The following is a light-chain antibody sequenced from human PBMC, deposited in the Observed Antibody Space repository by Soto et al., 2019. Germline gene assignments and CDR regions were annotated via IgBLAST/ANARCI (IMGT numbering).Light chain of an antibody. CDR2: AAS. CDR1: QGISSW. V-gene: IGKV1-12*01. CDR3: QQANSFPIT. Sequence: IQMSQSPSSVSAFVGDRVTITCRASQGISSWLALYQKKPGKAPNLLIYAASGLQSGVPSRFSGSESGTDFTLTISSLQPEDCAIAFCQQANSFPITFGQGTRLEIK. J-gene: IGKJ5*01.